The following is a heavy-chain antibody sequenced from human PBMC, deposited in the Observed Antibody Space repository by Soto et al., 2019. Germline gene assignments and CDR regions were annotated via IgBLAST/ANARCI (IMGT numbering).Heavy chain of an antibody. D-gene: IGHD3-10*01. CDR1: GGSISSGGYY. Sequence: QVQLQESGPGLVKPSQTLSLTCTVSGGSISSGGYYWSWIRQHPGKGLEWIGYIYYSGSTYYNPSLKSRVTISVDTSKTQFSLKLSSVTAADTAVYYCARERKGLWFGELPYYFDYWGQGTLVTVSS. CDR2: IYYSGST. V-gene: IGHV4-31*03. J-gene: IGHJ4*02. CDR3: ARERKGLWFGELPYYFDY.